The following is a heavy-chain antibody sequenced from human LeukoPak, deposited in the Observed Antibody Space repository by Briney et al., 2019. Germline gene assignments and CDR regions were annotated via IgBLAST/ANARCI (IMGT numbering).Heavy chain of an antibody. CDR1: GFTFSSYG. CDR3: AKLCSTSCYGSGSLIDY. J-gene: IGHJ4*02. Sequence: GGSLRLSCAASGFTFSSYGMHWVRQAPGKGLDWVAVISYDGSNKYYADSVKGRFTISRDNSKNTLYLQMNSLRAEDTAVYYCAKLCSTSCYGSGSLIDYWGQGTLVTVSS. CDR2: ISYDGSNK. D-gene: IGHD2-2*01. V-gene: IGHV3-30*18.